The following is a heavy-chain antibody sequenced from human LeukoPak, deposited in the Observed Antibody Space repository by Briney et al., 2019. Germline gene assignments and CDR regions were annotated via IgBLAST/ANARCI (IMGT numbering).Heavy chain of an antibody. J-gene: IGHJ5*02. CDR3: ARESPKPEIVGANNWFDP. V-gene: IGHV4-4*07. CDR1: GDFISSYY. CDR2: IYTSGST. D-gene: IGHD1-26*01. Sequence: PSETLSLTCIVSGDFISSYYWSWIRQPAGKGLEWIGRIYTSGSTNYNPSLKSRVTISVDTSKNQFSLKLSSVTAADTAVYYCARESPKPEIVGANNWFDPWGQGTLVTVSS.